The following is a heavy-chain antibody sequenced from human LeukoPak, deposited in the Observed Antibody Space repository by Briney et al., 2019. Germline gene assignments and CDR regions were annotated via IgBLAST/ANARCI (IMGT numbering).Heavy chain of an antibody. D-gene: IGHD3-3*01. V-gene: IGHV3-7*01. CDR2: AKYDGSEK. Sequence: GGSLRLSCAASGFTFSTYWMSWVRQAPGKGLEWVANAKYDGSEKYYVDSVNGRFTISRDNAKNSLYLQMNSLRAEDTAVYYCARAPREWLLGYYFDYWGQGTLVTVSS. J-gene: IGHJ4*02. CDR1: GFTFSTYW. CDR3: ARAPREWLLGYYFDY.